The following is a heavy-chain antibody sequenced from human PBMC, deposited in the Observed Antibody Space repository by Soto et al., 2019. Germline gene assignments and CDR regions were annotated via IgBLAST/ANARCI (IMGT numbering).Heavy chain of an antibody. Sequence: QVQLVQSGAEVKKPGPSVKVSCKASGGTFRSYGFTWVRQARGQGLEWMGGIIPLFPTPTYAPKIQDRLTITAVDSTKTAYMELSSLRSEDTAVYYCAREGTSIVGSTYDFYYGLDVWGHGATVIVSS. V-gene: IGHV1-69*01. CDR1: GGTFRSYG. CDR3: AREGTSIVGSTYDFYYGLDV. D-gene: IGHD1-26*01. CDR2: IIPLFPTP. J-gene: IGHJ6*02.